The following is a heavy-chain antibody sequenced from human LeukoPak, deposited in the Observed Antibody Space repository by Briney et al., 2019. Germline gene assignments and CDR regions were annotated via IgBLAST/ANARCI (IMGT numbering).Heavy chain of an antibody. CDR2: IYHSGST. CDR1: GGSISSGGYS. Sequence: SQTLSLTCAVSGGSISSGGYSRSWIRQPPGKGLEWIGYIYHSGSTYYNPSLKSRVTISVDRSKNQFSLKLSSVTAADTAVYYCARVATYCGGDCYSGFDYWGQGTLVTVSS. CDR3: ARVATYCGGDCYSGFDY. J-gene: IGHJ4*02. D-gene: IGHD2-21*02. V-gene: IGHV4-30-2*01.